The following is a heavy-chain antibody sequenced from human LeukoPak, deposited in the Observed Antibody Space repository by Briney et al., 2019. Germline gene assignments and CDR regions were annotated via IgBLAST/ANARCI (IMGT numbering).Heavy chain of an antibody. D-gene: IGHD6-19*01. CDR1: GFTFSSYW. CDR2: INSDGSST. CDR3: AREVAGIAYYYYSMDV. J-gene: IGHJ6*02. V-gene: IGHV3-74*01. Sequence: GGSLRLSCAASGFTFSSYWMHWVRQAPGKGLVWVSRINSDGSSTSYADSVKGRFTISRDNAKNTLYLQMNSLRAEDTAVYYCAREVAGIAYYYYSMDVWGQGTTVTVSS.